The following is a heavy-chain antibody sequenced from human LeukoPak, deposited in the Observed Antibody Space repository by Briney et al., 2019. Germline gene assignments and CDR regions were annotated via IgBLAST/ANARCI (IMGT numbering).Heavy chain of an antibody. J-gene: IGHJ4*02. D-gene: IGHD5-18*01. V-gene: IGHV4-59*01. Sequence: SETLSLTCTVSGGSISSYYWTWIRQPPGKGLEWIGYIYYSGSTNYNPSLKSRVTISVDTSKNQFSLKLSSVTAADTAVYYCARADPHTYGYFQRYWGQRTLVSVSS. CDR2: IYYSGST. CDR3: ARADPHTYGYFQRY. CDR1: GGSISSYY.